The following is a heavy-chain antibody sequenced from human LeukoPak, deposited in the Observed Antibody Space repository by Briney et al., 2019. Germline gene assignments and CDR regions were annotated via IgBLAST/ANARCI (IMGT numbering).Heavy chain of an antibody. CDR3: ARDRIYGSGSYSYYYYGMDV. Sequence: PSETLSLTCAVYGGSFSGYYWSWVRQAPGKGLEWVSGIHSGDSTYYADSVKGRFTISRDNSKNTLYLQMNSLRAEDTAVYYCARDRIYGSGSYSYYYYGMDVWGQGTTVTVSS. D-gene: IGHD3-10*01. J-gene: IGHJ6*02. CDR1: GGSFSGYY. V-gene: IGHV3-66*01. CDR2: IHSGDST.